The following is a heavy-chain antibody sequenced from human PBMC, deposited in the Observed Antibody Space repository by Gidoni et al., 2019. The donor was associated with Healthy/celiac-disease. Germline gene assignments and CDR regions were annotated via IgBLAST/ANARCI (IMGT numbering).Heavy chain of an antibody. D-gene: IGHD2-2*01. CDR2: ISGSGGST. Sequence: EVQLLESGGGLVQPGGSLRLSCAASGFTFSSYAMSWVRQAPGKGLEWVSAISGSGGSTYYADSVKGRFTISRDNSKNTLYLQMNSLRAEDTAVYYCAKGLLVVVPAAMPSPFDYWGQGTLVTVSS. CDR1: GFTFSSYA. CDR3: AKGLLVVVPAAMPSPFDY. V-gene: IGHV3-23*01. J-gene: IGHJ4*02.